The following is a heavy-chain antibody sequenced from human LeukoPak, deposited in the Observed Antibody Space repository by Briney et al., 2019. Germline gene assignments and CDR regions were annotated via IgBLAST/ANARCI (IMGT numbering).Heavy chain of an antibody. V-gene: IGHV4-34*01. J-gene: IGHJ4*02. CDR1: GGSFSGYY. D-gene: IGHD3-22*01. CDR2: INHSGST. CDR3: ARGRGPYYYDSSGYPLYNY. Sequence: PSETLSLTCAVYGGSFSGYYWSWIRQPPGKGLEWIGEINHSGSTNYNPSLKSRVTISVDTSKNQFSLKLSSVTAADTAVYYCARGRGPYYYDSSGYPLYNYWGQGTLVTVSS.